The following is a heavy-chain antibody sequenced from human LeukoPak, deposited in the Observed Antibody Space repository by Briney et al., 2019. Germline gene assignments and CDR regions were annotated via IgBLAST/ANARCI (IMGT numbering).Heavy chain of an antibody. D-gene: IGHD3/OR15-3a*01. CDR2: IYTNGDT. CDR3: ARRRTRQPFDY. V-gene: IGHV4-61*02. J-gene: IGHJ4*02. CDR1: GGSISIGGYY. Sequence: PSETLSLTCTVSGGSISIGGYYWNWIRQPAGKGLEWIGRIYTNGDTNYNPSLRSRVTISIDTSKNQFSLRLSSVTAADTAVYYCARRRTRQPFDYWGQGTLVTVSS.